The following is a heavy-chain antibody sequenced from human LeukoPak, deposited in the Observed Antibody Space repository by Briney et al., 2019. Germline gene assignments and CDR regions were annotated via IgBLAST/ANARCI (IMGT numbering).Heavy chain of an antibody. Sequence: GGSLRLSCAASGFTFEEYAMHWVRQAPGKGLEWVSGISWNSGNIGYADSVKGRFTISRDNAKNSLCLQMNSLRAEDMALYYCAKATCSGGNCYSSAFDMWGQGTMVTASS. V-gene: IGHV3-9*03. CDR1: GFTFEEYA. CDR3: AKATCSGGNCYSSAFDM. CDR2: ISWNSGNI. D-gene: IGHD2-15*01. J-gene: IGHJ3*02.